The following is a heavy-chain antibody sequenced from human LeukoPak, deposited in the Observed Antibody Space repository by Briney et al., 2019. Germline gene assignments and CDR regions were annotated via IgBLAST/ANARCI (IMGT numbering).Heavy chain of an antibody. D-gene: IGHD3-22*01. CDR2: INPNSGGT. CDR3: ARDGYYYDSSGYSY. V-gene: IGHV1-2*02. J-gene: IGHJ4*02. Sequence: GASVKVFCKASGYTFTGYYMHWVRQAPGQGLEWMGWINPNSGGTNYAQKFQGRVTMTRDTSISTAYMELSRLRSDDTAVYYCARDGYYYDSSGYSYWGQGTLVTVSS. CDR1: GYTFTGYY.